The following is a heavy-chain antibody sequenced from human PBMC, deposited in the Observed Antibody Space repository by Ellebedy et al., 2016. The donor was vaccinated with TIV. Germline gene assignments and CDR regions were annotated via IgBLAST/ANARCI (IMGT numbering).Heavy chain of an antibody. Sequence: GESLKISCIASGFSFRSYWMSWVRQAPGKGLEWVANLRQEGDADYYVDSVKGRFTISRDTANNSLFLQMNSLRAEDTAVYYCARRGSYGDYAVQVNSWFDPWGRGTLVTVSS. CDR2: LRQEGDAD. CDR1: GFSFRSYW. D-gene: IGHD4-17*01. CDR3: ARRGSYGDYAVQVNSWFDP. J-gene: IGHJ5*02. V-gene: IGHV3-7*01.